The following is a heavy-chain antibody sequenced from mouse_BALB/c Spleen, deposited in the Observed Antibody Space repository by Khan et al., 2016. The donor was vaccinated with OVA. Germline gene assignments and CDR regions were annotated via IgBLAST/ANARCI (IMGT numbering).Heavy chain of an antibody. CDR1: GFTFSSYA. CDR3: ARSHFYGNSYDYLYFDG. J-gene: IGHJ1*01. D-gene: IGHD1-1*01. Sequence: EVKLEESGGGLVKPGGSLKLSCAASGFTFSSYAMSWVRQTPEKRLEWVASINSGGSIYYSDSMKGRFTISRDNARNILYLQMSSLRSEDTARYYGARSHFYGNSYDYLYFDGWGAGTTVTVSS. CDR2: INSGGSI. V-gene: IGHV5-6-5*01.